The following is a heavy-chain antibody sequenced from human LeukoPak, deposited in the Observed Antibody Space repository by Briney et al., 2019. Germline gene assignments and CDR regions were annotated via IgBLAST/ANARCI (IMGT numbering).Heavy chain of an antibody. CDR2: ISDDGTNK. D-gene: IGHD1-26*01. CDR1: GFTFSSYT. J-gene: IGHJ4*02. V-gene: IGHV3-30-3*01. CDR3: VRDLGGRSGH. Sequence: GGSLRLSCAASGFTFSSYTIHWVRQAPGKGLEWVALISDDGTNKYYVDSVKGRFTISRDNSKNTLYLQMNSLRAEDTAVYYCVRDLGGRSGHWGQGTLVTVSS.